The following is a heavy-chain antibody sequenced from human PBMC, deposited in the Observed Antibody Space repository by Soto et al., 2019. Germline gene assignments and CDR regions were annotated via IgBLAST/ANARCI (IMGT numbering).Heavy chain of an antibody. Sequence: QVQLVQSGAEVKKPGASVKVSCKASGYIFTSYGISWVRQAPGQGLEWMGRISTYNGNTKYAQKLQGRVTMTTDTTASIAYMELRSLRSDDTAVYYCARDNGQWLVSVWGQGTLVTVSS. J-gene: IGHJ1*01. CDR3: ARDNGQWLVSV. V-gene: IGHV1-18*01. CDR1: GYIFTSYG. CDR2: ISTYNGNT. D-gene: IGHD6-19*01.